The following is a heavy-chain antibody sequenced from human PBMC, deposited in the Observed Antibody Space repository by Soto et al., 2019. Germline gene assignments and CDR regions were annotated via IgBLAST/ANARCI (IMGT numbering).Heavy chain of an antibody. CDR3: AKDPNGDYVGAFDI. CDR2: ISGSGGRT. Sequence: EVQLLESGGNLIQPGGSLRLSCAASGFTFGNYAMSWVRQAPGAGPEWVSGISGSGGRTYYADSVKGRFTISRDNSNNALFLQMNSLRAEDTALYYCAKDPNGDYVGAFDIWGRGTMVTVSS. CDR1: GFTFGNYA. J-gene: IGHJ3*02. D-gene: IGHD4-17*01. V-gene: IGHV3-23*01.